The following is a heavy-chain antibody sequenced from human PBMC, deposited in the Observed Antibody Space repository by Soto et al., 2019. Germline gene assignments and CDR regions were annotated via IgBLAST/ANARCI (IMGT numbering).Heavy chain of an antibody. Sequence: QVHLVQSGAEVKNPGASVKVSCKGSGYDFTTYGITWVRQAPGQGLEWMAWISAHNGNTNYAPNLQGRVTVTSDTSTSTAYIELRSLRSDDTAVYYCARGRYGDYWGQGALVTVSS. J-gene: IGHJ4*02. V-gene: IGHV1-18*01. D-gene: IGHD1-1*01. CDR2: ISAHNGNT. CDR1: GYDFTTYG. CDR3: ARGRYGDY.